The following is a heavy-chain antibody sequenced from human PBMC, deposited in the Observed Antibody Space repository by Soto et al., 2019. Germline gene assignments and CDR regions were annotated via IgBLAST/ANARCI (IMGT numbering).Heavy chain of an antibody. CDR1: GGSISSGGYY. CDR3: ARYPTRITSDFDI. CDR2: IYYSGST. D-gene: IGHD3-10*01. V-gene: IGHV4-31*03. Sequence: PSETLSLTCTVSGGSISSGGYYWSWIRQHPGKGLEWIGYIYYSGSTYYNPSLKSRVTISVDTSKNQFSLKLSSVTAADTAVYYCARYPTRITSDFDIWGQGTMVTVSS. J-gene: IGHJ3*02.